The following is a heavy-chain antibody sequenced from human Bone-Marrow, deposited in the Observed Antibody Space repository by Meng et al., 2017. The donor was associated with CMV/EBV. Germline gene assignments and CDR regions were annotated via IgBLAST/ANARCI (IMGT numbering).Heavy chain of an antibody. D-gene: IGHD1-26*01. CDR1: GFPFSSYA. CDR2: ISYDGSNK. J-gene: IGHJ4*02. V-gene: IGHV3-30*04. Sequence: GESLKISCAASGFPFSSYAMHWVRQAPGKGLEWVAVISYDGSNKYYADSVKGRFTISGDNSKNTLYLQMNSLRAEDTAVYYCARGKKGGELLYFDYWGQGTLVTVSS. CDR3: ARGKKGGELLYFDY.